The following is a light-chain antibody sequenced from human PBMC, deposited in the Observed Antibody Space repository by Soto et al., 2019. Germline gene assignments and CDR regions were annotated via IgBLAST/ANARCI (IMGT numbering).Light chain of an antibody. V-gene: IGKV1-5*01. CDR3: QQYDSYSTRT. CDR1: QSISSW. Sequence: DIQMTQSPSTLSASVGDRVTITCRASQSISSWLAWYQQKPGKAPKLLVYDASSLESGVPSRFSGSGSGTYFTLTISSLQPDDFATYYCQQYDSYSTRTFGQGTKVDIK. J-gene: IGKJ1*01. CDR2: DAS.